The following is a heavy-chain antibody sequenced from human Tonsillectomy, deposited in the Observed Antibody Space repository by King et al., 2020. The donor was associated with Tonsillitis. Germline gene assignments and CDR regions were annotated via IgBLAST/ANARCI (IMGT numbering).Heavy chain of an antibody. CDR3: ARDPYYGDYVSLTFAFAI. CDR2: ISYDGSHK. J-gene: IGHJ3*02. CDR1: GFTFSSYA. D-gene: IGHD4-17*01. V-gene: IGHV3-30*04. Sequence: VQLVESGGGVVQPGRSLRLSCAASGFTFSSYAMHWVRQAPGKGLEWVAVISYDGSHKYYADSVKGRFTISRDNSKNTLYLQMNSLRAEDTAVYYCARDPYYGDYVSLTFAFAIWGQGTMVTVSS.